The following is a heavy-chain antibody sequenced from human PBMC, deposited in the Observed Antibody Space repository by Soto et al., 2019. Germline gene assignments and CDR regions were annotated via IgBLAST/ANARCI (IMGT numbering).Heavy chain of an antibody. CDR3: ARDRRGYYDSSGYYFDY. CDR2: ISAYNGNT. Sequence: ASVKVSCTASGYTFTSYGISWVRQAPGQGLEWMGWISAYNGNTNYAQKLQGRVTMTTDTSTSTAYMELRSLRSDDTAVYYCARDRRGYYDSSGYYFDYWGQGTLVTVSS. J-gene: IGHJ4*02. V-gene: IGHV1-18*01. CDR1: GYTFTSYG. D-gene: IGHD3-22*01.